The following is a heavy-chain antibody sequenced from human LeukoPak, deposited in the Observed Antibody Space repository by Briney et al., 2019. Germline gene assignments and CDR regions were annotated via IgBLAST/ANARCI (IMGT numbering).Heavy chain of an antibody. J-gene: IGHJ6*02. V-gene: IGHV3-48*01. CDR1: GFTFSSHS. CDR2: ISSSSSTI. D-gene: IGHD3-10*01. CDR3: ATNYYGSGRDV. Sequence: GGSLRLSCAASGFTFSSHSMNWVRQAPGKGLEWVSYISSSSSTIYYADSVKGRFTISRDNAKNSLYLQMNSLRAEDTAVYYCATNYYGSGRDVWGQGTTVTVSS.